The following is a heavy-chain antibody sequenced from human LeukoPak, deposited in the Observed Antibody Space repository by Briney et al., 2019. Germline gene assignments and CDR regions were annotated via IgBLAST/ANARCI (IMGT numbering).Heavy chain of an antibody. Sequence: SETLSLTCTVSGGSISSYYWSWIRQPPGKGLEWIGYIYFRGSTNSNPSLKSRVTISVDTSKNQFSLKLNSVTAADTAVYYCARMFGGYCSDGNCFKAFDIWGQGTMVTVSS. CDR2: IYFRGST. J-gene: IGHJ3*02. V-gene: IGHV4-59*01. D-gene: IGHD2-15*01. CDR3: ARMFGGYCSDGNCFKAFDI. CDR1: GGSISSYY.